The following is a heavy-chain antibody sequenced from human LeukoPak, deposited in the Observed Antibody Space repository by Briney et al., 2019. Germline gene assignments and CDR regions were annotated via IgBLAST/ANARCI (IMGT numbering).Heavy chain of an antibody. CDR1: GFTFSSYG. CDR2: IRYDGSNK. J-gene: IGHJ5*02. V-gene: IGHV3-30*02. Sequence: GGSLRLSCAASGFTFSSYGMHWVRQAPGKGLEWVAFIRYDGSNKYYADSVKGRFTISRDNSKNTLYLQMNSLRAEDTAVYYCAKIGTMVRGAISWFDPWGQGTLLTVSS. D-gene: IGHD3-10*01. CDR3: AKIGTMVRGAISWFDP.